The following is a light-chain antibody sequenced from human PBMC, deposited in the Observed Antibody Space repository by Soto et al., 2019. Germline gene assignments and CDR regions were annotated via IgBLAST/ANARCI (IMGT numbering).Light chain of an antibody. CDR1: RSVGIY. CDR3: QQYAYSPLN. J-gene: IGKJ4*01. CDR2: DAS. Sequence: EIVLTQSPATVSLSPGERATLSCRASRSVGIYFAWYQQKPGQALRLLIYDASNRATGVPARFSGSGSGTDFTLTITRLEPEDSAMYYCQQYAYSPLNFGGGTKVDIK. V-gene: IGKV3-11*01.